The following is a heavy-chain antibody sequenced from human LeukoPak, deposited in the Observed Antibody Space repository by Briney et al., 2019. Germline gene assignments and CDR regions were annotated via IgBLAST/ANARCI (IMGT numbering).Heavy chain of an antibody. Sequence: SVKVSCKASGGTFSSYAISWVRQAPGQGLEWMGGIIPIFGSTNYAQKFQGRVTITADKSTGTAYMELSSLRSEDTAVYYCASQSSGGTDFYYFDYWGQGTLVTVSS. CDR1: GGTFSSYA. CDR2: IIPIFGST. D-gene: IGHD2-15*01. CDR3: ASQSSGGTDFYYFDY. V-gene: IGHV1-69*06. J-gene: IGHJ4*02.